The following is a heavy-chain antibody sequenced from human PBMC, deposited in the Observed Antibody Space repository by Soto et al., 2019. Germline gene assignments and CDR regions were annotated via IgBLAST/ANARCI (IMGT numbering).Heavy chain of an antibody. Sequence: GGSLRLSCAASGFTFSSYSMNWVRQAPGKGLEWVSYISSSSSTIYYADSVKGRFTISRDNAKNSLYLQMNSLRAEDTAVYYCASKYCSGGSCPNWGQGTLVTVSS. J-gene: IGHJ4*02. D-gene: IGHD2-15*01. CDR3: ASKYCSGGSCPN. CDR1: GFTFSSYS. CDR2: ISSSSSTI. V-gene: IGHV3-48*01.